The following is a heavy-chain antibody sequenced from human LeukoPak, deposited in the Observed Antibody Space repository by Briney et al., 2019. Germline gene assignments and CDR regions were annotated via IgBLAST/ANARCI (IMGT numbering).Heavy chain of an antibody. J-gene: IGHJ5*02. CDR1: GGSISSSRYY. CDR3: ARDWYSRAAAGTGWFDP. CDR2: IYYSGST. Sequence: SEALSLTCTVSGGSISSSRYYWGWTRQPPGKGLEWIGSIYYSGSTYYNPSLKSRVTISADTSKNQFSLKLSSVTAADTAVYYCARDWYSRAAAGTGWFDPWGQGTLVTVSS. V-gene: IGHV4-39*07. D-gene: IGHD6-13*01.